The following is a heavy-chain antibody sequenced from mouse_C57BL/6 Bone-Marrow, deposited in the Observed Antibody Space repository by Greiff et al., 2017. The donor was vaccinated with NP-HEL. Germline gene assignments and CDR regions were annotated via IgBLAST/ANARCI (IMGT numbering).Heavy chain of an antibody. D-gene: IGHD1-1*01. V-gene: IGHV5-4*01. CDR2: ISDGGSYT. CDR1: GFTFSSYA. CDR3: ARSYYYGSSPLAY. Sequence: EVHLVESGGGLVKPGGSLKLSCAASGFTFSSYAMSWVRQTPEKRLEWVATISDGGSYTYYPDNVKGRFTISRDNAKNNLYLQMSHLKSEDTAMYYCARSYYYGSSPLAYWGQGTLVTVSA. J-gene: IGHJ3*01.